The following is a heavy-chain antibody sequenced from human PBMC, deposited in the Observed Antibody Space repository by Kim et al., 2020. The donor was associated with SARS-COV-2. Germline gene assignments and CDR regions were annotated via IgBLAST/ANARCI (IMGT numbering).Heavy chain of an antibody. Sequence: DSVKGAFTISRKNAKNSLYLQMNSLRDEDTAVYYCARAPYCSGGSCYFDYWGQGTLVTVSS. J-gene: IGHJ4*02. D-gene: IGHD2-15*01. V-gene: IGHV3-48*02. CDR3: ARAPYCSGGSCYFDY.